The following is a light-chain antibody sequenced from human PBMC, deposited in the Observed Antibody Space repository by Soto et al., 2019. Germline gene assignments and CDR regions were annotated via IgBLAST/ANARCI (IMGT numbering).Light chain of an antibody. J-gene: IGLJ3*02. Sequence: QAVVTQSPSASASLGASVKLTCTLSSGHSSYAIAWHQQQPEKGPRYLMKLNSDGSHSKGDGLPDRFSGSGSGAERYLTISSLQSEDEADYYCQTWGTGFQVFGGGTQLTVL. CDR3: QTWGTGFQV. CDR2: LNSDGSH. CDR1: SGHSSYA. V-gene: IGLV4-69*01.